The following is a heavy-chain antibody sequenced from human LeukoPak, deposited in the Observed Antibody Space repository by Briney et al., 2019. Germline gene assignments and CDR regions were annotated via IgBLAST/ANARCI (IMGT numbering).Heavy chain of an antibody. J-gene: IGHJ4*02. V-gene: IGHV3-30-3*01. Sequence: PGGSLRLSCAASGFMFSSYWMTWVRQAPGKGLEWVAVISYDGSNKYYADSVKGRFTISRDNSKNALYLQMNSLRAEDTAVYYCARGIQLWFYVYWGQGTLVTVSS. CDR1: GFMFSSYW. CDR3: ARGIQLWFYVY. CDR2: ISYDGSNK. D-gene: IGHD5-18*01.